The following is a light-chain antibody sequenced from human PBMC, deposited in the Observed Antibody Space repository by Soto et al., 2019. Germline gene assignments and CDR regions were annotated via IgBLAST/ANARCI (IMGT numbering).Light chain of an antibody. CDR1: YSNIGNNY. Sequence: QSVLAKPPSVYAAPGQTVTISCFGSYSNIGNNYVSWYQQLPGTAPKLLIYDNDDRPSGIPGRFSGSKSGTSATLGITGLQTWDEAEYYCGPWDSSLSAWVVGGGTKVTAL. V-gene: IGLV1-51*01. J-gene: IGLJ3*02. CDR3: GPWDSSLSAWV. CDR2: DND.